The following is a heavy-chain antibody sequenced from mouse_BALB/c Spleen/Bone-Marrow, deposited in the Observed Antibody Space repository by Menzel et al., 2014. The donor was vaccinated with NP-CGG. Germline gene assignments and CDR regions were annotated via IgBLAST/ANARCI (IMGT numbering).Heavy chain of an antibody. CDR1: GYTFTDYV. D-gene: IGHD2-4*01. Sequence: QVQLQQPGPELVKPGASVKMSCKASGYTFTDYVISWVKQRTGQGLEWIGEIHPGSGSTYYNEKFKGKATLTADKSSNTAYMQLSSLTSEDSAVYFCARYYDYDWYFDVWGAGTTSPSPQ. CDR2: IHPGSGST. CDR3: ARYYDYDWYFDV. V-gene: IGHV1-77*01. J-gene: IGHJ1*01.